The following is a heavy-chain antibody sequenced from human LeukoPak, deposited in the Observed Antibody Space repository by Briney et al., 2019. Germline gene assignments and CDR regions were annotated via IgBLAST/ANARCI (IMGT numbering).Heavy chain of an antibody. CDR3: ARSYLGGWYYFDY. Sequence: SETLSLTCAVYGGSFSGYYWSWIRQPPGKGLEWIGEINHSGSTNYDPSLKSRVTISVDTSKNQFSLKLSSVTAADTAVYYCARSYLGGWYYFDYWGQGTLVTVSS. CDR1: GGSFSGYY. CDR2: INHSGST. J-gene: IGHJ4*02. V-gene: IGHV4-34*01. D-gene: IGHD6-19*01.